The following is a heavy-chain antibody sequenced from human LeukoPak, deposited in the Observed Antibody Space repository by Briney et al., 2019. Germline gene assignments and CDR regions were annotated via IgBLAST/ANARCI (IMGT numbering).Heavy chain of an antibody. CDR1: GYTFSNYY. Sequence: ASVKVSCKASGYTFSNYYIHWVRQAPGQGLEWMGIINPRGGSTSYAQKFQGRVSMTRDTSTSTIYMELSSLRSEDTAVYYCASCPPPPYCSGGSCYSGYFDYWGQGTLVTVSS. CDR2: INPRGGST. D-gene: IGHD2-15*01. V-gene: IGHV1-46*01. J-gene: IGHJ4*02. CDR3: ASCPPPPYCSGGSCYSGYFDY.